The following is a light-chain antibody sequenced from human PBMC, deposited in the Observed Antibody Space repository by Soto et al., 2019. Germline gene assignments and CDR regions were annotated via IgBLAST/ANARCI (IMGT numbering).Light chain of an antibody. Sequence: QSALTQPRSVSGSPGQSVTISCTGTSSDVGDYNYVSWYQQHPGKAPKLIIYDVSERPSGVPDRFSGSKSGNTASLTISGLQADDEADYYCCSYAGSYTVYVFGTGTKVTVL. V-gene: IGLV2-11*01. CDR3: CSYAGSYTVYV. CDR2: DVS. J-gene: IGLJ1*01. CDR1: SSDVGDYNY.